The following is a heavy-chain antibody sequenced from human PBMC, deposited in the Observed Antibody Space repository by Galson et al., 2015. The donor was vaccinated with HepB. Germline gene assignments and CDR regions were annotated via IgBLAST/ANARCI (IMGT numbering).Heavy chain of an antibody. D-gene: IGHD4-17*01. CDR2: ISDSSNTI. Sequence: SLRLSCAASGFTFITYSMNWVRQAPGKGLEWVSYISDSSNTINYADSVKGRFTISRDNGKNSLYLQMNSLRAEDTAVYYCARWMTTVTTGSFNYFDYWGQGTLVTVSS. CDR1: GFTFITYS. CDR3: ARWMTTVTTGSFNYFDY. V-gene: IGHV3-48*01. J-gene: IGHJ4*02.